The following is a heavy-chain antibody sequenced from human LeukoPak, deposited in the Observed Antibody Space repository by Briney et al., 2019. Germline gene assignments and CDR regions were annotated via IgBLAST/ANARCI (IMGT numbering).Heavy chain of an antibody. J-gene: IGHJ6*03. CDR1: GGSFSGYY. CDR3: ARLGRAPSRNYYYYYYMDV. Sequence: PSETLSLTCAVYGGSFSGYYWSWIRQPPGKGLEWIGEINHSGSTNYNPSLKSRVTISVDTSKNQFSLKLSSVTAADTAVYCCARLGRAPSRNYYYYYYMDVWGKGTTVTVSS. CDR2: INHSGST. D-gene: IGHD1-14*01. V-gene: IGHV4-34*01.